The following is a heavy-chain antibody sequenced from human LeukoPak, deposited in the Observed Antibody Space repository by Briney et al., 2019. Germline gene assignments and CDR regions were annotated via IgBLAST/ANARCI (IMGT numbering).Heavy chain of an antibody. CDR3: AKPPYDSSGYYYQTPFDY. J-gene: IGHJ4*02. Sequence: GGSLRLSCAASGFTFSSYAMSWVRQAPGEGLEWVSAISGIGGSTYYADSVKGRFTISRDNSKHTLYLQMNSLRAEDTAVYYCAKPPYDSSGYYYQTPFDYWGQGTLVTVSS. D-gene: IGHD3-22*01. CDR2: ISGIGGST. CDR1: GFTFSSYA. V-gene: IGHV3-23*01.